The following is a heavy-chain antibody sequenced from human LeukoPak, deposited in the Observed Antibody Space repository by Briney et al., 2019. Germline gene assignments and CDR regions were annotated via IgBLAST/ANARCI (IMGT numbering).Heavy chain of an antibody. D-gene: IGHD3-22*01. CDR2: IIPTFGTA. Sequence: XVKVSCKASGGTFSSYAISWVRQAPGQGLEWMGRIIPTFGTANYAQKFQGRVTITTDESTSTAYMELSSLRSEDTAVYYCARDGNYYDSSGYFDYWGQGTLVTVSS. V-gene: IGHV1-69*05. CDR1: GGTFSSYA. J-gene: IGHJ4*02. CDR3: ARDGNYYDSSGYFDY.